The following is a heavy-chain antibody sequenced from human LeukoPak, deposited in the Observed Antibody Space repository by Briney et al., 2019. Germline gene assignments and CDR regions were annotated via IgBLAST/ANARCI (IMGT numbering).Heavy chain of an antibody. Sequence: PSEILSLTCAVYGGSFSGYYWSWIRQPPGKGLEWIGEINHSGSTNYNPSLKSRVTISVDTSKNQFSLKLSSVTAADTAVYYCARGLRGVVVAATRGVNWFDPWGQGTLVTVSS. CDR3: ARGLRGVVVAATRGVNWFDP. CDR2: INHSGST. V-gene: IGHV4-34*01. D-gene: IGHD2-15*01. J-gene: IGHJ5*02. CDR1: GGSFSGYY.